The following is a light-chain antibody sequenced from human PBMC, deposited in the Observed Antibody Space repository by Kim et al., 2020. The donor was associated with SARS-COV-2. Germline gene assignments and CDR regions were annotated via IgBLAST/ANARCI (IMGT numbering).Light chain of an antibody. CDR3: YSAADNNLV. CDR1: VLAKKY. V-gene: IGLV3-27*01. CDR2: KDS. Sequence: GSPGSTAGISCSGDVLAKKYAWWHQQKPGPAPVLVIYKDSARPSGVPERCSGSSSGATLTLTIRGAQVEDEDDYYSYSAADNNLVFGGGTKLTVL. J-gene: IGLJ3*02.